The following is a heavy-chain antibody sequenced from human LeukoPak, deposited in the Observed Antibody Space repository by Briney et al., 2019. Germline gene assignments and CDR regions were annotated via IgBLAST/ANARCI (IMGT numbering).Heavy chain of an antibody. J-gene: IGHJ5*02. V-gene: IGHV1-69*04. CDR3: ARDPLAGLVAAAGPGGADRFDP. CDR1: GGTFSSYA. D-gene: IGHD6-13*01. Sequence: ASVKVSCKASGGTFSSYAISWVRQAPGQGLEWMGRIIPIFGIANYAQKFQGRVTITADKSTSTAYMELSSLRSEDTAVYYCARDPLAGLVAAAGPGGADRFDPWGQGTRVTVSS. CDR2: IIPIFGIA.